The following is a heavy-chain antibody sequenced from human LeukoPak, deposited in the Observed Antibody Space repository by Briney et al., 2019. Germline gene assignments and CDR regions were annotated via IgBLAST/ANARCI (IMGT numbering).Heavy chain of an antibody. CDR2: ISYDGSNK. V-gene: IGHV3-30*18. J-gene: IGHJ4*02. Sequence: GGSLRLSCAASGFTFSSYGMHWVRQAPGKGLEWVAVISYDGSNKYYADSVKGRFTISRDNSKNTLYLQMNSLRAEDTAVYYCAKARTLIFPCSSTSCYPVDWGQGTLVTVSS. CDR3: AKARTLIFPCSSTSCYPVD. CDR1: GFTFSSYG. D-gene: IGHD2-2*01.